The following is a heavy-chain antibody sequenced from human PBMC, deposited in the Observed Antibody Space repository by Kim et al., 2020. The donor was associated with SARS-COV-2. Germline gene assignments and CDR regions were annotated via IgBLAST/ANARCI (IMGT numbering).Heavy chain of an antibody. CDR2: VSGTGDST. D-gene: IGHD3-10*02. CDR3: AKGISPGLFGGHAYCYHYGIDV. CDR1: GFTFSSYA. J-gene: IGHJ6*02. V-gene: IGHV3-23*01. Sequence: GGSLRLSCAASGFTFSSYAMTWVRQAPGKGLELVSAVSGTGDSTYYADSVKGRFTISRDNSKNMLFLQMNSLRAEDTAVYYCAKGISPGLFGGHAYCYHYGIDVWGHGTTVTVSS.